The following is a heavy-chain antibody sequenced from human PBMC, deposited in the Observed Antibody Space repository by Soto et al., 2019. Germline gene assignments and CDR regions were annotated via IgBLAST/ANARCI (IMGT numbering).Heavy chain of an antibody. D-gene: IGHD6-13*01. CDR3: ASNGYIRPWHRWLDP. CDR2: INPSGGST. J-gene: IGHJ5*02. Sequence: ASVKVSCKASGYTFTSYYMHWVRQAPGQGLEWMGIINPSGGSTSYAQKFQGRVTMTRDTSTSTVYMELSSLRSEDTAVYYCASNGYIRPWHRWLDPWGQGTLVTGSS. CDR1: GYTFTSYY. V-gene: IGHV1-46*03.